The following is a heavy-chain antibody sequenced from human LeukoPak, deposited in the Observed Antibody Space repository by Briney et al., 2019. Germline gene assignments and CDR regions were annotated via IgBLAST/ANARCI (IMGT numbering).Heavy chain of an antibody. CDR2: ISYDGSNK. Sequence: GGSLRLSCAASGFTFSSYGMHWVRQAPGKGLEWVAVISYDGSNKYYADSVKGRFTISRDNSKNTLYLQMNSLRAEDTAVYYCATLFSPDYWGLGTLVTVSS. CDR3: ATLFSPDY. V-gene: IGHV3-30*03. CDR1: GFTFSSYG. J-gene: IGHJ4*02.